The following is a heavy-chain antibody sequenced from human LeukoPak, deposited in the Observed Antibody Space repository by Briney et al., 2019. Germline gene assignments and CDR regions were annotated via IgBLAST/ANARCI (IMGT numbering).Heavy chain of an antibody. CDR2: INSDGSST. CDR3: ARVAAWDSSGYLFDY. Sequence: GGSLRLSCAASGFTVSSTYTSWVRQAPGKGLVWVSRINSDGSSTSYADSVKGRFTISRENAKNTVYLQMNSLRAEDTAVYYCARVAAWDSSGYLFDYWGQGTLVTVSS. CDR1: GFTVSSTY. D-gene: IGHD3-22*01. V-gene: IGHV3-74*01. J-gene: IGHJ4*02.